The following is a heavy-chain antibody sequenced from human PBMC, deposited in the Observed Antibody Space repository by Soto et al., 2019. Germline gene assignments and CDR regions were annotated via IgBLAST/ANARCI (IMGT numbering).Heavy chain of an antibody. CDR1: GFTFSSYS. D-gene: IGHD2-15*01. Sequence: PGGSLRLSCAASGFTFSSYSMNWFRQAPGKGLEWVSYISSSSSTIYYADSVKGRFTISRDNAKNSLYLQMNSLRAEDTAVYYCARASCPMGYCSGGSASSSWFDPWGQGTLVTVSS. J-gene: IGHJ5*02. CDR2: ISSSSSTI. CDR3: ARASCPMGYCSGGSASSSWFDP. V-gene: IGHV3-48*01.